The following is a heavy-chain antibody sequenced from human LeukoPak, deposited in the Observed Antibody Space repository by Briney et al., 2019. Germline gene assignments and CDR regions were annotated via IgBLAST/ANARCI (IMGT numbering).Heavy chain of an antibody. J-gene: IGHJ4*02. Sequence: PGGSLRLSCAASGFTFSSYGMHGVRQAPGKGLEWVAVIWYDGSNKYYADSVKGRFTISRDNSKNTLYLQMNSLRAEDTAVYYCAKEQRGYSGYDLTPDYWGQGTLVTVSS. CDR1: GFTFSSYG. D-gene: IGHD5-12*01. CDR3: AKEQRGYSGYDLTPDY. V-gene: IGHV3-33*06. CDR2: IWYDGSNK.